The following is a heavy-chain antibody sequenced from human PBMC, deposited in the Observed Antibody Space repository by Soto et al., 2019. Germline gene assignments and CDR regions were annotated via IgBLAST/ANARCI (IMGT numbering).Heavy chain of an antibody. Sequence: SETLSLTCAVYGGSFSGHCWSWIRQPPGKGLEWIGEINHSGSTNYNPSLKSRVTISVDTSKNQFSLKLSSVTAADTAVYYCARGRLGYCSGGSCYSRDFAFDIWGQGTMVTVSS. CDR1: GGSFSGHC. V-gene: IGHV4-34*01. CDR2: INHSGST. D-gene: IGHD2-15*01. CDR3: ARGRLGYCSGGSCYSRDFAFDI. J-gene: IGHJ3*02.